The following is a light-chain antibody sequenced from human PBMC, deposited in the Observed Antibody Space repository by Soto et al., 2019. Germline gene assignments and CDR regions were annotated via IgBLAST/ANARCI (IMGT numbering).Light chain of an antibody. Sequence: VLTQPPSASGTPGQRVFISCSGSSSNIGGTNYAYWYQQLPGAAPKLLMHSNNLRPSGVPERISGSKSGTSASLAISGLRSEDEAVYYCASWDDKLGAVIFGGGTKVTVL. CDR1: SSNIGGTNY. CDR3: ASWDDKLGAVI. V-gene: IGLV1-47*02. CDR2: SNN. J-gene: IGLJ2*01.